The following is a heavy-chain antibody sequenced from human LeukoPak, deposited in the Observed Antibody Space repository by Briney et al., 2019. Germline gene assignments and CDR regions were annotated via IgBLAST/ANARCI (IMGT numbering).Heavy chain of an antibody. Sequence: PSETLSLTCTVSGGSVSSSSYYWSWIRQPPGKGLEWIGCIYYSGYTNYNPSLKSRIIMSVDTSQNQFSLKLGSVTAVDTAVYFCARLVAAGSGGYFDYWGQGTLVTVSS. CDR1: GGSVSSSSYY. CDR3: ARLVAAGSGGYFDY. V-gene: IGHV4-61*01. CDR2: IYYSGYT. D-gene: IGHD6-13*01. J-gene: IGHJ4*02.